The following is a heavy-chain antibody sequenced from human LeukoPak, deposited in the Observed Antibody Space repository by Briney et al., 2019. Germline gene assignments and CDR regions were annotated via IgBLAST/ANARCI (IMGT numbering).Heavy chain of an antibody. V-gene: IGHV4-31*03. CDR3: ASRTLSGYYYYGMDV. CDR1: GGSISSGGYY. Sequence: SQTLSLTCTVSGGSISSGGYYWSWIRQHPGKGLEWIGYIYYSGSTYYNPSLKSRVTISVDTSKNQFSLKLSSVTAADTAVYYCASRTLSGYYYYGMDVWGQGTTVTVSS. D-gene: IGHD2-15*01. J-gene: IGHJ6*02. CDR2: IYYSGST.